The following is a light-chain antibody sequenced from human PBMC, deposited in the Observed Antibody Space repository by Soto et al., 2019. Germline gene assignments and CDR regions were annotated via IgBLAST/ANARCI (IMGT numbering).Light chain of an antibody. CDR2: DVS. V-gene: IGLV2-14*03. J-gene: IGLJ1*01. CDR1: SSDVGGYNY. CDR3: SSYTTSNTRQIV. Sequence: QSVLTQPASVSGSPGQSITISCTGTSSDVGGYNYVSWYQHHPGKAPKLMIFDVSSRPSGVSNRFSGSKSGNTASLTISGLQPEDEADYYCSSYTTSNTRQIVFGTGTKVTVL.